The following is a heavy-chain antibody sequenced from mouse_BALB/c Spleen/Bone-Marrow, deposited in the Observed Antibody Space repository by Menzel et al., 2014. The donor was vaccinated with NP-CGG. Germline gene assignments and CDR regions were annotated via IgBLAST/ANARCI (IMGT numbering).Heavy chain of an antibody. V-gene: IGHV1-9*01. J-gene: IGHJ4*01. CDR2: ILPGSGST. D-gene: IGHD4-1*01. Sequence: QVQLQQSGAELMKPGASVKISCKATGYTFSSYWIEWVKQRPGHGLEWIGEILPGSGSTNYNEKFKGKATFTADTSSNTAYMQLSSLTSEDSAVYYWASRVGRDYAMDYWGQGTSVTVSS. CDR1: GYTFSSYW. CDR3: ASRVGRDYAMDY.